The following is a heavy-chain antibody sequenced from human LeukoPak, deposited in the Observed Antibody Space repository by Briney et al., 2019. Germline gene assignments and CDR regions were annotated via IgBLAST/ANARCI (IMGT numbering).Heavy chain of an antibody. D-gene: IGHD1-1*01. J-gene: IGHJ4*02. CDR2: INTDGSST. CDR1: GFTSSRYW. V-gene: IGHV3-74*01. Sequence: GSLRLSCAASGFTSSRYWMYWVRQAPGKGLVYVSRINTDGSSTSYADSVKGRFTISRDNARNTLYLQMNSLRAEDTALYYCTSQLTLDYWGQGTLVTVSS. CDR3: TSQLTLDY.